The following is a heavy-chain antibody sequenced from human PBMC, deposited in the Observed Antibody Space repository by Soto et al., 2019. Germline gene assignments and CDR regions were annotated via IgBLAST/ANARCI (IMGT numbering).Heavy chain of an antibody. D-gene: IGHD6-6*01. J-gene: IGHJ5*02. V-gene: IGHV1-69*01. CDR1: GGTFSSYA. Sequence: QVQLVQSGAEVKKPGSSVKVSCKASGGTFSSYAISWVRQAPGQGLEWMGGIIPIFGTANYAQKFHDRVTITADEYTSTAYMELSSLRSEDTAVYYCARDGWSGSSPILDPWGQGTLVTVSS. CDR2: IIPIFGTA. CDR3: ARDGWSGSSPILDP.